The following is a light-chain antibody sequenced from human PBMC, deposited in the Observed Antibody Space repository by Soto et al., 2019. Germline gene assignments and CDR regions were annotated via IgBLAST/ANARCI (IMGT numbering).Light chain of an antibody. J-gene: IGKJ5*01. CDR1: QSVSSSY. CDR3: QQYGSSPPIT. CDR2: GAS. Sequence: EIVLTQSPGTLSLSPGERATLSCRASQSVSSSYLAWYQQKPGQAPRLLIYGASSRATGLPDRFSGSGSGTDFTLSISRLEPEDFAVYSCQQYGSSPPITFGQGTRLEIK. V-gene: IGKV3-20*01.